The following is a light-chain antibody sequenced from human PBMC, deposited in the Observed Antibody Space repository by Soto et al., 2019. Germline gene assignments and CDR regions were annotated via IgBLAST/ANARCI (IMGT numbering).Light chain of an antibody. J-gene: IGKJ1*01. CDR1: QSVSSN. CDR2: GAS. Sequence: EMEMTQSPATLSVSPGERATLSCRASQSVSSNLAWYQQKPGQAPRLLIYGASSRATDIPARFSGSGSGTEFTLTSSSLQSEDSAVYYCQQYNDWPRTFGQGTKVDIK. V-gene: IGKV3-15*01. CDR3: QQYNDWPRT.